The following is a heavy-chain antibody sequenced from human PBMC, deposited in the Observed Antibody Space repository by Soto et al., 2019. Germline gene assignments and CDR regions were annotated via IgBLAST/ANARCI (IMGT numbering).Heavy chain of an antibody. D-gene: IGHD4-17*01. CDR3: AKDRNYGGTFDY. CDR1: GFTFSSYG. V-gene: IGHV3-30*18. CDR2: ISYDGSNK. J-gene: IGHJ4*02. Sequence: PGGSLRLSCAASGFTFSSYGMHWVRQAPGKGLEWVAVISYDGSNKYYADSVKGRFTISRDNSKNTLYLQMNSLRAEDTAVYYCAKDRNYGGTFDYWGQGTLVTVSS.